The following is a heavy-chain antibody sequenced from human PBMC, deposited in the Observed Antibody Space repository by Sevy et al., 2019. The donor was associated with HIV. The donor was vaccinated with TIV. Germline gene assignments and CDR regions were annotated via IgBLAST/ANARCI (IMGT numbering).Heavy chain of an antibody. D-gene: IGHD6-19*01. V-gene: IGHV3-11*06. J-gene: IGHJ4*02. CDR3: ARYLISKTEQWLVPVDY. CDR1: GFTFSDYY. CDR2: ISSSSSYT. Sequence: GGSLRLSCAASGFTFSDYYMSWIRQAPGKGLEWVSYISSSSSYTNYADSVKGRFTISRDNAKNSLYLQMNSLRAEDTAVYSCARYLISKTEQWLVPVDYWGQGTLVTVSS.